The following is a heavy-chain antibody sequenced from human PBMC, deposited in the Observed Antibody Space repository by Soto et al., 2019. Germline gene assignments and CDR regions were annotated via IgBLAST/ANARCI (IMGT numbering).Heavy chain of an antibody. CDR1: GGTFSSYA. V-gene: IGHV1-69*13. D-gene: IGHD1-26*01. CDR2: IIPIFGTA. Sequence: ASVKVSCKASGGTFSSYAISWVRQAPGQGLEWMGGIIPIFGTANYAQKFQGRVTITADESTSTAYMELSSLRSEDTAVYYCALTSGATPNYFDYWGQGTLVTVSS. J-gene: IGHJ4*02. CDR3: ALTSGATPNYFDY.